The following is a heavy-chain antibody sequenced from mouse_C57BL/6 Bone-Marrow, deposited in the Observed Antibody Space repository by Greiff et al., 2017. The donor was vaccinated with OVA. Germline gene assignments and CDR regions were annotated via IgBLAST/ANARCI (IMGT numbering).Heavy chain of an antibody. Sequence: EVKLEESGGGLVQPGGSLSLSCAASGFTFTDYYMSWVRQPPGKALEWLGFIRNKANGYTTEYSASVKGRFTISRDNSQSILYLQMNALRAEDSATYYCARFNYGNYDYAMDYWGQGTSVTVSS. CDR3: ARFNYGNYDYAMDY. V-gene: IGHV7-3*01. D-gene: IGHD2-1*01. J-gene: IGHJ4*01. CDR2: IRNKANGYTT. CDR1: GFTFTDYY.